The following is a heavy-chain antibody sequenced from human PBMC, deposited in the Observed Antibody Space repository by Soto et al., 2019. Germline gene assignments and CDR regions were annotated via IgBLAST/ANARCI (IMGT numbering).Heavy chain of an antibody. V-gene: IGHV3-48*03. CDR2: ISSGGNTI. J-gene: IGHJ6*02. CDR1: GFGFSAYE. D-gene: IGHD3-3*01. CDR3: ARERPSADFWSGYSYGLDV. Sequence: GGSLRLSCAASGFGFSAYEMNWVRQAPGKGLEWIAYISSGGNTIYYADSVKGRFTISRDTGENTLFLQMNSLRDEDTAIYYCARERPSADFWSGYSYGLDVWGQGTTVTVSS.